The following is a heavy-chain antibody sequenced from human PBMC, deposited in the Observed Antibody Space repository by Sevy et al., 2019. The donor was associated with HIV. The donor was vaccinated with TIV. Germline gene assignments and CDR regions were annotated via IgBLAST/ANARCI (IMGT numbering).Heavy chain of an antibody. V-gene: IGHV4-38-2*01. CDR3: ARILRFLEWTRDYGMDV. CDR1: GYSISSGYY. Sequence: SETLSLTCAVSGYSISSGYYWGWIRQPPGKGLEWIGSIYHSGRTYYNPSLKSRVTISVDTSKNQFSLKLSSVTAADTAVYYCARILRFLEWTRDYGMDVWGQGTTVTVSS. CDR2: IYHSGRT. J-gene: IGHJ6*02. D-gene: IGHD3-3*01.